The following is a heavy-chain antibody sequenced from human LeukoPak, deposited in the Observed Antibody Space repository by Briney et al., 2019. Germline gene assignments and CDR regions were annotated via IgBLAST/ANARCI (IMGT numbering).Heavy chain of an antibody. CDR2: ISSSSSYI. D-gene: IGHD6-13*01. V-gene: IGHV3-21*01. CDR3: AREKGYSSSWYGWFDP. J-gene: IGHJ5*02. CDR1: GFTFSSYS. Sequence: GGSLRLSCAASGFTFSSYSMNWVRQAPGKGLEWVSSISSSSSYIYYADSVKGRFTISRDNAKNSLYLQMNSLRAEDTAVYYCAREKGYSSSWYGWFDPWGQGTLVTVSS.